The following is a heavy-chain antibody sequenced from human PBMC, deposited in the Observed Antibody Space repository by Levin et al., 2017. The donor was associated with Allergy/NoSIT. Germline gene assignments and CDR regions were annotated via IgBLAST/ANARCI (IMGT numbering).Heavy chain of an antibody. Sequence: QTGGSLRLSCAASGFTFSSYEMNWVRRAPGKGLEWVSYISSTGSTTYSADSVKGRFTISRDNAKNSLYLHMNSLRAEDTAVYYCARQLGNFWSGYNYFDYWGQGTLVTVSS. CDR2: ISSTGSTT. J-gene: IGHJ4*02. CDR1: GFTFSSYE. V-gene: IGHV3-48*03. CDR3: ARQLGNFWSGYNYFDY. D-gene: IGHD3-3*01.